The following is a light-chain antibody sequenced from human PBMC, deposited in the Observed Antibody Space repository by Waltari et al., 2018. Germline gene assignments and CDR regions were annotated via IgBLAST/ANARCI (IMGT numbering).Light chain of an antibody. Sequence: DIQMTQSPSSLSASVGDRVTITCRTSQGIINYLAWYQQKPGKVPKLLIYAASTLQSGVSSRFSGSGSGTDFTLTISSPQPEDVATYYCQKYDDAPRTFGGGTKVEIK. CDR2: AAS. CDR1: QGIINY. CDR3: QKYDDAPRT. V-gene: IGKV1-27*01. J-gene: IGKJ4*01.